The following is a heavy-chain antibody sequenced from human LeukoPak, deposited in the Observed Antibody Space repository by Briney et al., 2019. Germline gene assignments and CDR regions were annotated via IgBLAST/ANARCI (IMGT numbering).Heavy chain of an antibody. CDR1: GFTFSGYW. J-gene: IGHJ4*02. CDR3: ATYTLYFEAPGTDY. CDR2: INKDGSEK. Sequence: GGSLRLSCAVSGFTFSGYWMRWVRQAPGKGLEWVASINKDGSEKRYVDSVKDRFTISRDNAQNSVYLRMTGLGAEDTAVYYCATYTLYFEAPGTDYWGQGALVTVSS. V-gene: IGHV3-7*01. D-gene: IGHD6-13*01.